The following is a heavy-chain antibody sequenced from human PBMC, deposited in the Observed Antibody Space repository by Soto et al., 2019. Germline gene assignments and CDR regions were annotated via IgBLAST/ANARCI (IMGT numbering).Heavy chain of an antibody. CDR2: ISAYNGNT. CDR3: ARAYCSSTSCSNWFDP. CDR1: GYTFTSYG. V-gene: IGHV1-18*01. J-gene: IGHJ5*02. Sequence: ASVKVSCKASGYTFTSYGISWVRQAPGQGLEWMGWISAYNGNTKYSQKFQGRVTITRDTSASTAYMELSSLRSEDTAVYYCARAYCSSTSCSNWFDPWGQGTLVTVSS. D-gene: IGHD2-2*01.